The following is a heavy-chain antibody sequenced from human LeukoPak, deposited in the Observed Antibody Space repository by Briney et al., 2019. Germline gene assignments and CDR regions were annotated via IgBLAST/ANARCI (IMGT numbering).Heavy chain of an antibody. D-gene: IGHD4-17*01. Sequence: SETLSLTCTVSGGSISSGGYSWSWIRQPPGKGLEWIGYIYHSGSTYYNPSLKSRVTISVVRSKNQFSLKLSSVTAADTAVYYCARGPDYGDYVDYWGQGTLVTVSS. J-gene: IGHJ4*02. CDR3: ARGPDYGDYVDY. V-gene: IGHV4-30-2*01. CDR1: GGSISSGGYS. CDR2: IYHSGST.